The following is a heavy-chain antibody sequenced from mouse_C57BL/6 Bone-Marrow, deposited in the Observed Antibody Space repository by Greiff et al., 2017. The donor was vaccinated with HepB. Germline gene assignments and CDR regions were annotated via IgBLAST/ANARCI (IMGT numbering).Heavy chain of an antibody. V-gene: IGHV14-4*01. J-gene: IGHJ1*03. D-gene: IGHD2-3*01. CDR1: GFNIKDDY. CDR2: IDPENGDT. CDR3: TTGDDGYCGGDWYFDV. Sequence: EVQLQQSGAELVRPGASVKLSCTASGFNIKDDYMHWVKQRPEQGLEWIGWIDPENGDTEYASKFQGKATITADTSSNTAYLQRSSLTSVDTAVYYCTTGDDGYCGGDWYFDVWGTGTTVTVSS.